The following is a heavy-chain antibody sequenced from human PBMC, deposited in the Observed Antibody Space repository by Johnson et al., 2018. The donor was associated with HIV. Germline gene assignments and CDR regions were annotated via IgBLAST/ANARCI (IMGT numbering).Heavy chain of an antibody. Sequence: VQLVESGGGVVQPGGSLRLSCAASGFTFSSYAMSWVRQAPGKGLEWVATITQDGSVKYYADSVKGRFTISRDNSKNTLYLQMNSLRAEDTTVYYCARERRAGVKGAFDIWGQGTMVTVSS. CDR3: ARERRAGVKGAFDI. CDR1: GFTFSSYA. D-gene: IGHD2-21*01. CDR2: ITQDGSVK. V-gene: IGHV3-7*01. J-gene: IGHJ3*02.